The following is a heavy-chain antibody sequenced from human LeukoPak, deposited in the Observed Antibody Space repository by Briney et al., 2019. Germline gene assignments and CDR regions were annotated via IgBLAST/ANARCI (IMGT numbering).Heavy chain of an antibody. D-gene: IGHD6-13*01. J-gene: IGHJ4*02. V-gene: IGHV1-18*01. CDR1: GYTFTSYG. CDR2: ISAYNGNT. Sequence: GASVKVSCKASGYTFTSYGISWVRQAPGQGLEWMGWISAYNGNTNYAQKLQGRVTMTTDTSTSTAYMELRSLRSDDTAVYYCARDSPIAAAGTGFDYWGQGTLVTVSS. CDR3: ARDSPIAAAGTGFDY.